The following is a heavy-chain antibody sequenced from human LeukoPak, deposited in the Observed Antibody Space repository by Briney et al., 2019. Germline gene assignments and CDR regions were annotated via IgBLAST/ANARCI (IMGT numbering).Heavy chain of an antibody. CDR1: GFTFSSYG. CDR2: IRYDGSNK. J-gene: IGHJ6*02. Sequence: GGSLRLSCAASGFTFSSYGMHWVRQAPGKGLEWVAFIRYDGSNKYYADSVKGRFTISRDNSKNTLYLQMNSLRAEDTAVYYCARDSGGDYGDYYVMDVWGQGTTVTVSS. D-gene: IGHD4-17*01. CDR3: ARDSGGDYGDYYVMDV. V-gene: IGHV3-30*02.